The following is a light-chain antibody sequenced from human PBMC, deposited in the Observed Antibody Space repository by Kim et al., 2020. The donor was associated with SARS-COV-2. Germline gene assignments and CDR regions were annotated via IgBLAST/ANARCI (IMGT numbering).Light chain of an antibody. CDR3: SSYAGSNILV. CDR1: SSDVGEYPF. Sequence: GQAVHISCAGTSSDVGEYPFVSWDQQHPFKAPQLIIYEVNKRPSGVPDRFSGSKSGNTASLTVSGLQAEDEADYYCSSYAGSNILVFGGGTQLTVL. J-gene: IGLJ3*02. V-gene: IGLV2-8*01. CDR2: EVN.